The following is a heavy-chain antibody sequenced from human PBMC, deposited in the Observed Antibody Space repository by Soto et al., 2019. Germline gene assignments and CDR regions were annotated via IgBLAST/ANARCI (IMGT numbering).Heavy chain of an antibody. Sequence: LRLSCAASGFTFSSYAMSWVRQAPGKGLEWVSAISGSGGSTYYADSVKGRFTISRDNSKNTLYLQMNSLRAEDTAVYYCAKGRSFGGVIAVTPYDYWGQGTLVTVSS. CDR3: AKGRSFGGVIAVTPYDY. CDR2: ISGSGGST. J-gene: IGHJ4*02. D-gene: IGHD3-16*02. CDR1: GFTFSSYA. V-gene: IGHV3-23*01.